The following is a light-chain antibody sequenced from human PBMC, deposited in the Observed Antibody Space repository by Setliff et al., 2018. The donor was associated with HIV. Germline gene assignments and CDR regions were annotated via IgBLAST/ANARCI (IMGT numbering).Light chain of an antibody. J-gene: IGLJ2*01. Sequence: SYELTQPPSVSVAPGQTARITCGGHNIGSKSVQWYQQKPGQVPVLVLYDDSDRPSGIPERFAGSSSDNTATLTISRVEAGDEADYSCQVWDSSSDHVVFGGGTKVTVL. CDR3: QVWDSSSDHVV. V-gene: IGLV3-21*02. CDR1: NIGSKS. CDR2: DDS.